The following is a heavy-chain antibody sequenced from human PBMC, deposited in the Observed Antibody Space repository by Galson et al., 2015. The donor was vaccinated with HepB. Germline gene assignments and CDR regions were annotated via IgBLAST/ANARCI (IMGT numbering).Heavy chain of an antibody. CDR2: ISGSGDRI. V-gene: IGHV3-23*01. D-gene: IGHD6-19*01. CDR1: GFTFSSYA. CDR3: AKDSGGSGWFVRAFDI. J-gene: IGHJ3*02. Sequence: SLRLSCAASGFTFSSYAMTWVRQAPGKGLEWVSVISGSGDRIYYANSVKGRFTISRDNSKNTLYLQMNSLRAEDTAVYYCAKDSGGSGWFVRAFDIWGQGTMVTVSS.